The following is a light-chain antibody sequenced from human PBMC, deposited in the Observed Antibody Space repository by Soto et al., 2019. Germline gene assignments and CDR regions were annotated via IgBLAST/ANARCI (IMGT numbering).Light chain of an antibody. J-gene: IGKJ2*01. CDR1: QSVSANY. V-gene: IGKV3-20*01. Sequence: EIVLTQSPGTLSLSPGESATLSCRASQSVSANYLAWYQQKPGQAPRLLIYGASSRATGIPDRFTGSGSGTDFNLTISRLEHEDFAVYYCQQYGSSPFTFGQGTKLEIK. CDR2: GAS. CDR3: QQYGSSPFT.